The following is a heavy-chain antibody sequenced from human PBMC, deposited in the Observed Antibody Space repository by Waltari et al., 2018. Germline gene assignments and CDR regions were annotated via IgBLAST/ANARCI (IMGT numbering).Heavy chain of an antibody. CDR3: ATYIGASVGTAAFDV. CDR2: GSYSGTS. V-gene: IGHV4-39*01. D-gene: IGHD5-12*01. CDR1: GVSITSNRHY. Sequence: QLQLQESGPRLVRPSETLSLICRVSGVSITSNRHYWAWIRQAPGPGLEWTGTGSYSGTSYISPALKSRVSVSRDTAKNRVYLILGSVTAADMAVYYCATYIGASVGTAAFDVWGQGTMVTVSS. J-gene: IGHJ3*01.